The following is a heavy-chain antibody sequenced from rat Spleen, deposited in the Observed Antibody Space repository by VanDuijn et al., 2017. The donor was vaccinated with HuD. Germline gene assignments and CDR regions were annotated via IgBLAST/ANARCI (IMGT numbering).Heavy chain of an antibody. CDR2: IWNVGGT. V-gene: IGHV2-41*01. CDR3: TRDHSYWGSYYPGGFAY. CDR1: GFSLTTYN. D-gene: IGHD1-12*02. J-gene: IGHJ3*01. Sequence: QVQLKESGPGLVQPSHTLSLTCTVSGFSLTTYNVHWVRQPPGKGLEWMGVIWNVGGTRYNSALKSRLSISRDTSKSQVFLKMNSLQTEDTATYFCTRDHSYWGSYYPGGFAYWGQGTLVTVSS.